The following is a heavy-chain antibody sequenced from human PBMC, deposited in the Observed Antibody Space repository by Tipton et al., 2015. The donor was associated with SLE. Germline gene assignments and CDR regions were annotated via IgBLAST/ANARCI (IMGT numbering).Heavy chain of an antibody. D-gene: IGHD2-8*01. CDR2: ISYNGSNK. V-gene: IGHV3-30-3*01. Sequence: RSLRLSCAASGFTFSSYAMHWVRQAPGKGLEWVAVISYNGSNKYYADSVKGRFTISRDNSKNTLYLQMNSLRAEDTAVYYCARVGQDIVLMVYAPLGMDVWGQGTTVTVSS. J-gene: IGHJ6*02. CDR1: GFTFSSYA. CDR3: ARVGQDIVLMVYAPLGMDV.